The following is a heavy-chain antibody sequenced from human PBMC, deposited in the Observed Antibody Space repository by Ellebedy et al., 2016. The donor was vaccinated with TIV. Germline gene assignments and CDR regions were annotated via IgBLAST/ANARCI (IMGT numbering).Heavy chain of an antibody. J-gene: IGHJ4*02. D-gene: IGHD1-7*01. Sequence: SETLSLTCAVYGGSLSGYYWSWIRQPPGKGLEWIGEIIQSGTMNYSPSLKSRVTISVDKSKNQFSLKLSSVTAADTAVYYCARLVAITGTTDYFDYWGQGTLVTVSS. V-gene: IGHV4-34*12. CDR2: IIQSGTM. CDR1: GGSLSGYY. CDR3: ARLVAITGTTDYFDY.